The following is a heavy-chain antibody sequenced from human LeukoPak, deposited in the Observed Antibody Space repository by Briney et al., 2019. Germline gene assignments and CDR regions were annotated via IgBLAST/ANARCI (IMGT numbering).Heavy chain of an antibody. D-gene: IGHD2-2*01. Sequence: GGSLRLSCAASGFTFSSYAMSWVRQAPGKGLEWVSAISGSGGSTYYADSVKGRFTISRDNSKNTLYLQMNGLRAEDTAVYYCAKDSGPDPEDIVVVPAAMRGDYWGRGTLVTVSS. CDR3: AKDSGPDPEDIVVVPAAMRGDY. J-gene: IGHJ4*02. V-gene: IGHV3-23*01. CDR2: ISGSGGST. CDR1: GFTFSSYA.